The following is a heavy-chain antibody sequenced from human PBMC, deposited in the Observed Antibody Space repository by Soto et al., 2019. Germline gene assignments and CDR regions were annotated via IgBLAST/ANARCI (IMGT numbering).Heavy chain of an antibody. J-gene: IGHJ4*01. D-gene: IGHD3-10*01. Sequence: SVKVSCKASGDTFSFYTINWVRQAPGLGLEWMGRVNPILSMSNYAQKFQGRVTMTADKSTSTAYMELLSLRSEETALYYCATSYGSGYRAFDYW. CDR2: VNPILSMS. V-gene: IGHV1-69*02. CDR3: ATSYGSGYRAFDY. CDR1: GDTFSFYT.